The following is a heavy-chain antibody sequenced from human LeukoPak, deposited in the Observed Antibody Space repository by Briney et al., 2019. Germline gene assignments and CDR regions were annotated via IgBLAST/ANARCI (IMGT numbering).Heavy chain of an antibody. CDR2: ISAYNGNT. D-gene: IGHD2-2*01. V-gene: IGHV1-18*01. CDR3: ARRYCSSTSCYHHFDY. J-gene: IGHJ4*02. Sequence: ASVKVSCKASGYTFTSCGISWVRQAPGQGLEWMGWISAYNGNTNYAQKLQGRVTMTTDTSTSTAYMELRSLRSDDTAVYYCARRYCSSTSCYHHFDYWGQGTLVTVSS. CDR1: GYTFTSCG.